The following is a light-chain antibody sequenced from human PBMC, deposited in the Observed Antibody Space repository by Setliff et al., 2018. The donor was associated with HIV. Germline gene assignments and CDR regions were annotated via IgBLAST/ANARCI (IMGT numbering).Light chain of an antibody. CDR3: SPYTATSTLYV. Sequence: QSVLTQPASVSGSPGQSITISCTGTSSDIGGYNYVSWYQQHPGKAPKLVISEVSNRPSGLSNRFSGSKSGDTASLTISGLQTEDEADYYCSPYTATSTLYVFGTGTKVTVL. CDR2: EVS. J-gene: IGLJ1*01. V-gene: IGLV2-14*01. CDR1: SSDIGGYNY.